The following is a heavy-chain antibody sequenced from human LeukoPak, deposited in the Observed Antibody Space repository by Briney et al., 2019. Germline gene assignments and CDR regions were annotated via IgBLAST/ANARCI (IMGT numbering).Heavy chain of an antibody. CDR2: IYTSGST. J-gene: IGHJ3*02. CDR1: GGSISSYY. V-gene: IGHV4-4*07. D-gene: IGHD7-27*01. CDR3: ARASVELGGLDAFDI. Sequence: PSETLPLTCTVSGGSISSYYWSWIRQPAGKGLEWIGRIYTSGSTNYNPSLKSRVTMSVDTSKNQFSLKLSSVTAADTAVYYCARASVELGGLDAFDIWGQGTMVTVSS.